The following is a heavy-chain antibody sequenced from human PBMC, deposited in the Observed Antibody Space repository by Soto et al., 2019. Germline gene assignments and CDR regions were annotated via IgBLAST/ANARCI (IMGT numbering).Heavy chain of an antibody. J-gene: IGHJ4*02. CDR2: VYYSGTT. D-gene: IGHD4-17*01. Sequence: SETLSLTCSVSGGSVSNKTYYWSWIRQPPGKRLESIGYVYYSGTTNYNPSLKSRVTISVDLSKNQFSLRLSSVTTADTALYYCARTTAVPNTLRSRYFFEYWGQGTLVTVYS. CDR1: GGSVSNKTYY. V-gene: IGHV4-61*01. CDR3: ARTTAVPNTLRSRYFFEY.